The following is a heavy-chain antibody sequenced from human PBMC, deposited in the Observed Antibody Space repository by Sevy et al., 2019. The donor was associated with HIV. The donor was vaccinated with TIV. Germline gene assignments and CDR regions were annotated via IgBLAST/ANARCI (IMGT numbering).Heavy chain of an antibody. J-gene: IGHJ4*02. D-gene: IGHD3-22*01. Sequence: GGSLRLSCAASGFTFSSYDMHWVRQATGKGLEWVSAIGTAGDTYYPGSVKGRFTISRENAKNSLYLQMNSLRAGDTAVYYCARAYYYYDSSGYPTALWYFDYWGQGTLVTVSS. CDR1: GFTFSSYD. CDR2: IGTAGDT. V-gene: IGHV3-13*01. CDR3: ARAYYYYDSSGYPTALWYFDY.